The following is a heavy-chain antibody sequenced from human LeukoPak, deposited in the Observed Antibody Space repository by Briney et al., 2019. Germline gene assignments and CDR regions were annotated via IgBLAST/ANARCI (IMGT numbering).Heavy chain of an antibody. CDR2: IYYSGST. Sequence: SETLSHTCTVSGGSISSYYWSWIRQPPGKGLEWIGYIYYSGSTYYNPSLKGRVTISVDTSKNQFSLKLSSVTAADTAVYYCARHWASGSYYNRYWFDPWGQGTLVTVSS. CDR1: GGSISSYY. J-gene: IGHJ5*02. D-gene: IGHD1-26*01. V-gene: IGHV4-59*08. CDR3: ARHWASGSYYNRYWFDP.